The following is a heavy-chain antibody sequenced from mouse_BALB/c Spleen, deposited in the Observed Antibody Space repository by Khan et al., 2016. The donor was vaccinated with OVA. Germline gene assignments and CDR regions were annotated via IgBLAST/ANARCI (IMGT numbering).Heavy chain of an antibody. CDR3: ASSFLLYAMDY. J-gene: IGHJ4*01. V-gene: IGHV14-3*02. D-gene: IGHD1-2*01. Sequence: VQLKESGAYLVKPGASVKLSCTASGFNIKDTYIHWVRQRPEQGLAWIGRIDPANSNTKYEPEFQDKATITADTSSNTAYLQLSSLTSEDTAVYYCASSFLLYAMDYWGQGTSVTVSS. CDR2: IDPANSNT. CDR1: GFNIKDTY.